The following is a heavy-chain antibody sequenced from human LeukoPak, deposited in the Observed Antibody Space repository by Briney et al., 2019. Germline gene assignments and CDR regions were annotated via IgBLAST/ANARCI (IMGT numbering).Heavy chain of an antibody. Sequence: GGSLRLSCAASGFTFSSYAMSWVRQAPGKGLEWVSAISGSGGSTYYADSVKGRFTISRDNSKGTVSLQMNSLRPEDTAVYYCAKDDAWLQYGDWGRGTLVTVSS. D-gene: IGHD5-24*01. CDR1: GFTFSSYA. CDR3: AKDDAWLQYGD. V-gene: IGHV3-23*01. CDR2: ISGSGGST. J-gene: IGHJ4*02.